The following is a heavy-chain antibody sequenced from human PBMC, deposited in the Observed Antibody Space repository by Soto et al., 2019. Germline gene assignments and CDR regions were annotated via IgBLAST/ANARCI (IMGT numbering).Heavy chain of an antibody. CDR2: ISSDGSSK. Sequence: GGSLRLSCAASGLSFNNYGMHWVRQAPGKGLEWVAFISSDGSSKLYADSVKGRFTVSRDNAKNTLYVQMNSLGAEDTALYYCAKDRGDSSLDGMDVWGQGTTVTVSS. CDR1: GLSFNNYG. CDR3: AKDRGDSSLDGMDV. D-gene: IGHD3-10*01. V-gene: IGHV3-30*18. J-gene: IGHJ6*02.